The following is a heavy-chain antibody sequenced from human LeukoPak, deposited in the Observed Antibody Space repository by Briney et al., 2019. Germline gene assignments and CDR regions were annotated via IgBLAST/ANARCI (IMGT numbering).Heavy chain of an antibody. V-gene: IGHV4-59*08. CDR2: IYYSGST. CDR3: ARHGRYYYYGMDV. J-gene: IGHJ6*02. Sequence: PSETLSLTCTVSGGSISSYYWSWIRQPPGKGLEWIGYIYYSGSTNYNPSLKSRVTISVDTSKNQFSLKLSSVTAADTAVYYCARHGRYYYYGMDVWAKGPRSPSP. CDR1: GGSISSYY.